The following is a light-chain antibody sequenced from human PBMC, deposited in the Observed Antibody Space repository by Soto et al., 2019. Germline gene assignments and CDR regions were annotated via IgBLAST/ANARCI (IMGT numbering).Light chain of an antibody. Sequence: QPALTQPASVNGSPGQSITISCTGTSSVVGSYNLVSWYQQHPGKAPKLMIYEVSKRPSGVSNRFSGSKSGNTASLTISGLQAEDEADYYCCSYAGSSFYVFGTGTKVTVL. CDR1: SSVVGSYNL. V-gene: IGLV2-23*02. CDR2: EVS. CDR3: CSYAGSSFYV. J-gene: IGLJ1*01.